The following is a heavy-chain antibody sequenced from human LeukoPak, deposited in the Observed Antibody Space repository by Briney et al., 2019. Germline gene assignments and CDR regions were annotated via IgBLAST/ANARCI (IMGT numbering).Heavy chain of an antibody. CDR3: ARGGSFGYYDSSGYYPYFDY. J-gene: IGHJ4*02. CDR2: IIPIFGTA. Sequence: SVKVSCKASGGTFSSYAISWVRQAPGQGLEWMGGIIPIFGTANYAQKFQGRVTITADKSTSTAYMELSSLRSDDTAVYYCARGGSFGYYDSSGYYPYFDYWGQGTLVTVSS. V-gene: IGHV1-69*06. CDR1: GGTFSSYA. D-gene: IGHD3-22*01.